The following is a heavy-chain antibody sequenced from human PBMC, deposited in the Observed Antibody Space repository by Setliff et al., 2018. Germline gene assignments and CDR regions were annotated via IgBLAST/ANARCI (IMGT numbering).Heavy chain of an antibody. CDR2: ISAYNGNT. Sequence: ASVKVSCKASGSTFSNSIVSWGRPAPGQGLEWMGWISAYNGNTHIKEKFQGRVSMTPDTSTNTGYMELRHLKPDDTAVYFCERLVRYCTQRACQRTQAADLWGQGTQVTVSS. CDR3: ERLVRYCTQRACQRTQAADL. CDR1: GSTFSNSI. V-gene: IGHV1-18*04. J-gene: IGHJ5*02. D-gene: IGHD2-8*01.